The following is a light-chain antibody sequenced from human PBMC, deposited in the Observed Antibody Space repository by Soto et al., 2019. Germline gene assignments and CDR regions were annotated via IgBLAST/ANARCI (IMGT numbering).Light chain of an antibody. CDR3: QQSYITWT. Sequence: DIQMTQSPSSLSASVGDRVTITCRASQSISNYLNWYQQKPGKAPKLLLYATSTLQSGVPSRFSGSGSGTDFTLTISSLQPEDFATYYCQQSYITWTFGQGTKVEIK. V-gene: IGKV1-39*01. CDR2: ATS. J-gene: IGKJ1*01. CDR1: QSISNY.